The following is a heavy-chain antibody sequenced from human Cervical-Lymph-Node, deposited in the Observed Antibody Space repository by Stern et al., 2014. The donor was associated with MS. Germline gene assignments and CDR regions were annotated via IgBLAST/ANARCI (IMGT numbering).Heavy chain of an antibody. D-gene: IGHD2-15*01. CDR3: ARGSDT. V-gene: IGHV3-7*01. CDR2: IKENGSET. CDR1: GFTFSSYW. J-gene: IGHJ5*02. Sequence: EVQLVQSGGGLVKPGGSLRLSCAASGFTFSSYWMNWVRQAPGKGLEWVGNIKENGSETYYVDSVKGRFTISRDNAKNPPILQLNSLRAEDSAVYYCARGSDTWGQGTLVTVSS.